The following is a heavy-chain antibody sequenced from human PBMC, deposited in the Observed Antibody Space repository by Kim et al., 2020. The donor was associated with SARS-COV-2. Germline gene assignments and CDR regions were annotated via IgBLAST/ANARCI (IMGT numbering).Heavy chain of an antibody. J-gene: IGHJ5*02. CDR2: IDPSDSYT. V-gene: IGHV5-10-1*01. CDR3: ARTDYSSSWYSRWFDP. CDR1: GYRFTTYW. D-gene: IGHD6-13*01. Sequence: GESLKISCKGSGYRFTTYWITWVRQMPGKGLEWMGRIDPSDSYTNYSPSLQGHVTISADKSISTAYLQWSSLKASDTAMYDCARTDYSSSWYSRWFDPWGQGTLVTVSS.